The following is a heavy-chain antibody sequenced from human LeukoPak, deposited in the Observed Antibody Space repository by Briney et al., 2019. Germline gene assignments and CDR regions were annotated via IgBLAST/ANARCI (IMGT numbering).Heavy chain of an antibody. D-gene: IGHD6-19*01. Sequence: PSETLSLTCTVSGGSISSDSYYWAWIRQPPGKGLEWIASIYYSGSTYYNPSLKSRVTISVDTSRNQFFLKLNSVTAADTAVYYCASLAVAGLSEGYWGQGTLVIVSS. V-gene: IGHV4-39*01. CDR2: IYYSGST. CDR3: ASLAVAGLSEGY. CDR1: GGSISSDSYY. J-gene: IGHJ4*02.